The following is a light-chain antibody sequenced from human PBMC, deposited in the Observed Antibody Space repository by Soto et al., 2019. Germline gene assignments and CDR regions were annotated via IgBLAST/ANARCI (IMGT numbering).Light chain of an antibody. CDR1: SNDVGGYNR. J-gene: IGLJ2*01. CDR3: SSFSSSSTFI. Sequence: QSALTQPPSVSGSPGQSVTLSCTGTSNDVGGYNRVSWYQQPPGAAPKLMISEVSNRPSGVPDRFSGSKSGNTASLIISGLQAEDEADYYCSSFSSSSTFIFGGGTKLTVL. CDR2: EVS. V-gene: IGLV2-18*02.